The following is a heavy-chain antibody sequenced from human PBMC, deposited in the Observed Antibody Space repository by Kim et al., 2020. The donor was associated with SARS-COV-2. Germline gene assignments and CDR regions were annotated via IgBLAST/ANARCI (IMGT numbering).Heavy chain of an antibody. CDR3: VPSSSSWHELGNFFDY. V-gene: IGHV3-30*03. CDR2: ISYDGSNK. J-gene: IGHJ4*02. D-gene: IGHD6-13*01. Sequence: GGSLRLSCAASGFTFSSYGMHWVRQAPGKGLEWVAVISYDGSNKYYADSVKGRFTISRDNSKNTLYLQMNSLRAEDTAVYYCVPSSSSWHELGNFFDYWGQGTLVTVSS. CDR1: GFTFSSYG.